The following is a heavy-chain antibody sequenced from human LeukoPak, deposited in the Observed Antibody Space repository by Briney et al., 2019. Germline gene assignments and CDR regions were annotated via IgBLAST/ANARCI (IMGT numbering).Heavy chain of an antibody. J-gene: IGHJ5*02. Sequence: GGSLRLSCVVSGFTFSSYSMNWVRQAPGKGLEWISYISTSSSTIYYADSVKGRFTISRDNAKNSLYLQMNSLRAEDTAVYYCARDLQKYQLLFGWFDPWGQGTLVTVSS. D-gene: IGHD2-2*01. CDR2: ISTSSSTI. V-gene: IGHV3-48*04. CDR1: GFTFSSYS. CDR3: ARDLQKYQLLFGWFDP.